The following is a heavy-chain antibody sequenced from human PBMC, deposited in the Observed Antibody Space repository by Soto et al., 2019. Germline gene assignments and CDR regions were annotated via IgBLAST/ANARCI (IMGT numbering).Heavy chain of an antibody. CDR1: CGSISTYY. Sequence: PSETLSLTCTVSCGSISTYYWSWIRQPPGKGLEWIGHIYYSGSTDYNPSFKSRLTISVDTSQNQFSLKLSSMTAADTAVYYCARSVAAQNYYYYYMDVWGKGTTVTVSS. CDR2: IYYSGST. J-gene: IGHJ6*03. D-gene: IGHD6-6*01. CDR3: ARSVAAQNYYYYYMDV. V-gene: IGHV4-59*12.